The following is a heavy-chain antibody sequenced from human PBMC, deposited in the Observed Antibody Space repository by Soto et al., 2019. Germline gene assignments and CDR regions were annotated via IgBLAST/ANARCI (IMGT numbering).Heavy chain of an antibody. V-gene: IGHV3-21*01. Sequence: EVQLVESGGGLVKPGGSLRLSCAASGFTFSSYSMNWVRQAPGKGLEWVSSISSSSSYIYYADSVKGRFTISRDNAKNSLYLQMNSLRAEYTAVYYCARGPTVLTDAFDIWGQGTMVTVSS. D-gene: IGHD4-17*01. J-gene: IGHJ3*02. CDR3: ARGPTVLTDAFDI. CDR2: ISSSSSYI. CDR1: GFTFSSYS.